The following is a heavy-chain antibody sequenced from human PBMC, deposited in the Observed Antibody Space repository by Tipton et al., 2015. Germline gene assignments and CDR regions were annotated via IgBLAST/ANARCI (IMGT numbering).Heavy chain of an antibody. CDR3: ARDLEHGMDV. D-gene: IGHD5-24*01. V-gene: IGHV4-61*01. Sequence: TLSLTCTVSGGSVTSGSYYWSWIRQPPGKGLEWIGHISYTDGAHYNPALKSRVTISVDTSKNQFSLTLNSVAAADTAVYYCARDLEHGMDVWGHGTTVIFSS. CDR2: ISYTDGA. CDR1: GGSVTSGSYY. J-gene: IGHJ6*02.